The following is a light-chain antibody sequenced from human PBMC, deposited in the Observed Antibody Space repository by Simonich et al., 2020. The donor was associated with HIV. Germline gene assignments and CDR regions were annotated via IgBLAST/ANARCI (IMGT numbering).Light chain of an antibody. Sequence: EIVMTQSPATLSVSPGERATLSCRVSQNVASNLAWYQQKPGQAPRLLTDGASSRATGIPARFSGSGFGTEFTLTISSMQSEDFAIYYCQQYNNWPLLFGQGTKVEIK. J-gene: IGKJ2*01. V-gene: IGKV3-15*01. CDR2: GAS. CDR3: QQYNNWPLL. CDR1: QNVASN.